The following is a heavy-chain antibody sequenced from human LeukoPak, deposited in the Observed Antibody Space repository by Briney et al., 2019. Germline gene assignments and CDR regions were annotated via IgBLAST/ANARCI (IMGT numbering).Heavy chain of an antibody. J-gene: IGHJ5*02. D-gene: IGHD6-19*01. CDR3: ARDPSNTSGWKTWFDP. CDR2: ISAYNGNT. CDR1: GYTFTSYG. V-gene: IGHV1-18*01. Sequence: ASVKVSCKASGYTFTSYGISWVRQAPGQGLEWMGLISAYNGNTNYAQKLQGRVTMTTDTSTSTAYMELRSLRSDDTAVYYCARDPSNTSGWKTWFDPWGQGTLVTVSS.